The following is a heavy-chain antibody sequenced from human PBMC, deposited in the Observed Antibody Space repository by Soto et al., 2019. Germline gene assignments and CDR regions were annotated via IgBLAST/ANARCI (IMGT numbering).Heavy chain of an antibody. Sequence: SVKVSCKASGGTFSSYAIRLVRQAPGQGLEWMGGIIPIFGTANYAQKFQGRVTITADESTSTAYMELSSLRSEDTAVYYCAREASYEEERYFDIWGRGTLVTVSS. D-gene: IGHD1-1*01. CDR1: GGTFSSYA. CDR3: AREASYEEERYFDI. J-gene: IGHJ2*01. V-gene: IGHV1-69*13. CDR2: IIPIFGTA.